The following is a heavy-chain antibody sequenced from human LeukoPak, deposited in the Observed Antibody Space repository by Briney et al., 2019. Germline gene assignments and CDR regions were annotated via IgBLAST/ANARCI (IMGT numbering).Heavy chain of an antibody. CDR2: IHYSAST. V-gene: IGHV4-31*03. J-gene: IGHJ4*02. Sequence: KPSETLSLTCSVSGGSISSGSYYWSWIRQHPGKDLDWIGYIHYSASTYYNPSLKSRVTISVDRSKSQFSLKLNSVTAADTAVYYCARGLMTVDAYFDYWGQGTLVTVSS. D-gene: IGHD2-21*01. CDR1: GGSISSGSYY. CDR3: ARGLMTVDAYFDY.